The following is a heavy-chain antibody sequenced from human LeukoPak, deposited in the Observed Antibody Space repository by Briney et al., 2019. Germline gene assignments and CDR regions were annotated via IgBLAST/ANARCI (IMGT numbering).Heavy chain of an antibody. V-gene: IGHV3-21*01. J-gene: IGHJ4*02. CDR1: GFTFSGYS. Sequence: SGGSLRLSCAASGFTFSGYSMNWVRQAPGKGLEWVSSISSSSSYIYYADSVKGRFTISRDNAKNSLYLQMNSLRAEDTAVYYCARVQQTGIALDYWGQGTLVTVSS. D-gene: IGHD6-13*01. CDR2: ISSSSSYI. CDR3: ARVQQTGIALDY.